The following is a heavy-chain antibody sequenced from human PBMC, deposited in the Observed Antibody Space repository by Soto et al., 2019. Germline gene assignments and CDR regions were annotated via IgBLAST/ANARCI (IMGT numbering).Heavy chain of an antibody. D-gene: IGHD2-8*01. CDR2: IYYSGST. CDR1: GGSISSYY. Sequence: QVQLQESGPGLVKPSETLSLTCTVSGGSISSYYWSWIRQPPGKGLEWIGYIYYSGSTNYNPSLXGXVXIXLHTSKNQFSLKLSSGTAADTAVYSCARRYAGNFDYWGQGTLVTVSS. J-gene: IGHJ4*02. CDR3: ARRYAGNFDY. V-gene: IGHV4-59*01.